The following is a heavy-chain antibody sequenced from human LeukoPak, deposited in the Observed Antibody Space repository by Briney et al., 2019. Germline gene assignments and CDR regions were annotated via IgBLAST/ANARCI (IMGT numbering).Heavy chain of an antibody. J-gene: IGHJ6*03. D-gene: IGHD3-16*02. CDR3: ARALYDYVWGSYRQIYYYYYMDV. V-gene: IGHV4-39*07. Sequence: SETLSLTCSVFGGSISRSRNYWGWIRQSPGKGLEWIGNIYYHGSTYYHPSLKSRVTISVDTTKNQFSLKLTSVIAADTAVYYCARALYDYVWGSYRQIYYYYYMDVWGKGTTVTISS. CDR1: GGSISRSRNY. CDR2: IYYHGST.